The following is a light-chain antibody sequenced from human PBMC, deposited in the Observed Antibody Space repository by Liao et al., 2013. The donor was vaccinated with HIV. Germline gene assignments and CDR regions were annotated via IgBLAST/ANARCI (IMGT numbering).Light chain of an antibody. CDR1: NIGSKS. CDR2: YNS. Sequence: SYVLTQPPSVSVAPGKTANITCGGDNIGSKSVHWYQQKPGQAPVLVIYYNSDRPSGIPERFSGSNSGNAATLTISRIEAGDEADYYCHVWDINSDQDVVFGGGTELTVL. CDR3: HVWDINSDQDVV. J-gene: IGLJ2*01. V-gene: IGLV3-21*01.